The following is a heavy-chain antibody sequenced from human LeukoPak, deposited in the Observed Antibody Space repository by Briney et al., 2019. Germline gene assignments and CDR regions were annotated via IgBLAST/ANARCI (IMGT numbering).Heavy chain of an antibody. CDR2: INSDGSST. CDR3: AKLRDPYSSSWFDAFDI. D-gene: IGHD6-13*01. CDR1: GFTFSSYW. V-gene: IGHV3-74*01. Sequence: SGGSLRLSCAASGFTFSSYWMHWVRQAPGKGLVWVSRINSDGSSTSYADSVKGRFTISRDNAKNTLYLQMNSLRAEDTAVYYCAKLRDPYSSSWFDAFDIWGQGTMVTVPS. J-gene: IGHJ3*02.